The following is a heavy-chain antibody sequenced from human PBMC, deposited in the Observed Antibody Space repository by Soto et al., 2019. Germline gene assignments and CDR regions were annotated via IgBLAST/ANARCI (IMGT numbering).Heavy chain of an antibody. CDR3: TTNPVGYRYFDY. CDR2: IYSGGAT. CDR1: GVSVITSH. Sequence: GGALRLSCAAAGVSVITSHMNWVRQTPGKGLEWVSVIYSGGATYYAASVEGRFTISRDDSKNTLFLQMNSLRPEDIAVYYCTTNPVGYRYFDYWGQGTLVTVSS. J-gene: IGHJ4*02. D-gene: IGHD5-18*01. V-gene: IGHV3-53*01.